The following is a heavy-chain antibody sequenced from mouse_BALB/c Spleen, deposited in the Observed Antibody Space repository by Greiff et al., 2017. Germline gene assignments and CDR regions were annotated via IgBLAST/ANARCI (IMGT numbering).Heavy chain of an antibody. CDR1: GFTFSSYT. CDR3: TREGDDGYYDY. CDR2: ISSGGSYT. D-gene: IGHD2-3*01. J-gene: IGHJ2*01. V-gene: IGHV5-6-4*01. Sequence: EVNVVESGGDLVKPGGSLKLSCAASGFTFSSYTMSWVRQTPEKRLEWVATISSGGSYTYYPDSVKGRFTISRDNAKNTLYLQMSSLKSEDTAMYYCTREGDDGYYDYWGQGTTLTVSS.